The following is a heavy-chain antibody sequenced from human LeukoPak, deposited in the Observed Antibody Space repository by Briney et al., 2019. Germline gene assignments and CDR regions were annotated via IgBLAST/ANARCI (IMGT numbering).Heavy chain of an antibody. Sequence: GGSLRLSCAASGFTFSNYAMSWVRQAPGRGLEWVSAIRPGGDMTYYAESVKGRFSISRDNSKNTLYLEMNSLRAEDTAVYYCAKGQYYYDSSGYDYWGQGTLVTVSS. D-gene: IGHD3-22*01. CDR2: IRPGGDMT. CDR3: AKGQYYYDSSGYDY. J-gene: IGHJ4*02. V-gene: IGHV3-23*01. CDR1: GFTFSNYA.